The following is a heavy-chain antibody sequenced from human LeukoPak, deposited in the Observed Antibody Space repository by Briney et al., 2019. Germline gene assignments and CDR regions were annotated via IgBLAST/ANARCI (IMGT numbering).Heavy chain of an antibody. J-gene: IGHJ4*02. CDR2: IYHSGST. V-gene: IGHV4-4*02. CDR1: GGSISSSNW. CDR3: ASLSWWDPFDY. Sequence: PSETLSLTCAVSGGSISSSNWWSWVRQPPGKGLEWIGEIYHSGSTNYNPSLKSRVTISADKSKNQFSLKLSSVTAADTAVYYCASLSWWDPFDYWGQGTLVTVSS. D-gene: IGHD2-21*01.